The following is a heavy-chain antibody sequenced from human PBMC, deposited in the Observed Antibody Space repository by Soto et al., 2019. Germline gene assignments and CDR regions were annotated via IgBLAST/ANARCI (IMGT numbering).Heavy chain of an antibody. V-gene: IGHV1-58*02. CDR2: IVVGSGNT. Sequence: SVKVSCKASGFTFTSSAMQWVRQARGQRLEWIGWIVVGSGNTNYAQKFQERVTITRDMSTSTAYMELSSLRSEDTAVYYCAAASLYGSGSYYYYYGMDVWGQGTTVTVSS. CDR3: AAASLYGSGSYYYYYGMDV. D-gene: IGHD3-10*01. J-gene: IGHJ6*02. CDR1: GFTFTSSA.